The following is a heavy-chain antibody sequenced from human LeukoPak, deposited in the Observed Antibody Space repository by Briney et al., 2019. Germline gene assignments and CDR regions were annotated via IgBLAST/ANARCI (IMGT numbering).Heavy chain of an antibody. V-gene: IGHV3-23*01. J-gene: IGHJ4*02. CDR2: ISGSGGSI. CDR3: ARSSGYSHFDY. D-gene: IGHD3-22*01. CDR1: GFTFSSYA. Sequence: PGGSLRLSCAASGFTFSSYAMSWVRQAPGKGLEWASAISGSGGSIYYADSVKGRFTISRDIAKNSLYLQMNSLRAEDTAVYYCARSSGYSHFDYWGQGTLVTVSS.